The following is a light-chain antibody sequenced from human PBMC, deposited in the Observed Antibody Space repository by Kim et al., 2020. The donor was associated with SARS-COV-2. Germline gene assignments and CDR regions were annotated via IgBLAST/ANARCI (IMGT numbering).Light chain of an antibody. CDR1: QSVSSN. V-gene: IGKV3-15*01. J-gene: IGKJ5*01. CDR3: QQYNIWPIT. CDR2: GAS. Sequence: VSPGERATPSCRARQSVSSNLAWYQQKPGQAPRLLIYGASTRATGIPARFSGSGSGTEFTLTISSLQSEDFAVYYCQQYNIWPITFGQGTRLEIK.